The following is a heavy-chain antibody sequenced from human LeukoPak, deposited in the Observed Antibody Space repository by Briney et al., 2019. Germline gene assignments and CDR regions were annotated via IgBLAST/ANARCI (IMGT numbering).Heavy chain of an antibody. J-gene: IGHJ6*03. CDR2: INPNSGGT. CDR1: GYTFTGYY. CDR3: AREIAAAELDYYYYYMDV. D-gene: IGHD6-13*01. V-gene: IGHV1-2*04. Sequence: GASVKVSCKASGYTFTGYYIHWVRQAPGQGLEWMGWINPNSGGTNYTQRFQGWVTMTTDTSTSTAYMELRSLRSDDTAVYYCAREIAAAELDYYYYYMDVWGKGTTVTVSS.